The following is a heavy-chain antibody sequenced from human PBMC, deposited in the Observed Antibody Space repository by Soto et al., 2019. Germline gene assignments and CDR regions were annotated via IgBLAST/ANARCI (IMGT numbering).Heavy chain of an antibody. Sequence: ASVKVSCKASGYTFTSYAMHWVRQAPGQRLEWMGWINAGNGNTKYSQKFQGRVTITRDTSTSTAYMELRSLRSDDTAVYYCARDFYCSSTSCYGGFDYWGQGTLVTVSS. CDR2: INAGNGNT. D-gene: IGHD2-2*01. J-gene: IGHJ4*02. CDR3: ARDFYCSSTSCYGGFDY. CDR1: GYTFTSYA. V-gene: IGHV1-3*01.